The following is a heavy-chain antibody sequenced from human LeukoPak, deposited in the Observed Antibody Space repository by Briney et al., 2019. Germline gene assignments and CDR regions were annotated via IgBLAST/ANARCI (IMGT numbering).Heavy chain of an antibody. CDR2: INHSGST. Sequence: SETLSLTCAVYGGSFSGYYWSWIRQPPGKGLEWIGEINHSGSTNYNPSLKSRVTISVDTSKNRVSLKLSSVTAADTAVYYCARDRGWAQDGMDVWGQGTTVTVSS. J-gene: IGHJ6*02. V-gene: IGHV4-34*01. CDR1: GGSFSGYY. D-gene: IGHD3-16*01. CDR3: ARDRGWAQDGMDV.